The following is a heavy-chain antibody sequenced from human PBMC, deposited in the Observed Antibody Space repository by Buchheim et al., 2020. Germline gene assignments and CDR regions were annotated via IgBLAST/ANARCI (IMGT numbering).Heavy chain of an antibody. V-gene: IGHV1-8*01. CDR3: ARVATVTRRYYYYYYGMDV. D-gene: IGHD4-17*01. J-gene: IGHJ6*02. Sequence: QVQLVQSGAEVKKPGASVKVSCKASGYTFTSYDINWVRQATGQGLEWMGWMSPNSGNTGYAQKFQGRVTMTRNTSISTAYMELSSLRSEDTAVYYCARVATVTRRYYYYYYGMDVWGQGTT. CDR1: GYTFTSYD. CDR2: MSPNSGNT.